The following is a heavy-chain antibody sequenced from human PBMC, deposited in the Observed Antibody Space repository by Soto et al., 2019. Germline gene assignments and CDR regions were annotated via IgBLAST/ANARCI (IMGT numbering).Heavy chain of an antibody. V-gene: IGHV1-3*01. Sequence: VKVSCKASGYTFTSYAMHWVRQAPGQRLEWMGWINAGNGNTKYSQKFQGRVTITRDTSASTAYMELSSLRSEDTAVYYCARSIVVVTALDYWGQGTLVTSPQ. J-gene: IGHJ4*02. CDR3: ARSIVVVTALDY. D-gene: IGHD2-21*02. CDR2: INAGNGNT. CDR1: GYTFTSYA.